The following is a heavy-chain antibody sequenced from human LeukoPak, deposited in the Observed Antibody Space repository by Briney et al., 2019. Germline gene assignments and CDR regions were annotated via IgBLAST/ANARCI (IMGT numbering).Heavy chain of an antibody. CDR3: ARGSDYYDSSGYYETIED. V-gene: IGHV4-59*08. J-gene: IGHJ4*02. Sequence: SETLSLTCTVSGGSISSYYWSWIRQPPGKGLEWIGYIYYSGSTNYNPSLKSRVTISVDTSKNQFSLKLSSVTAADTAVYYCARGSDYYDSSGYYETIEDWGQGTLVTVSS. D-gene: IGHD3-22*01. CDR1: GGSISSYY. CDR2: IYYSGST.